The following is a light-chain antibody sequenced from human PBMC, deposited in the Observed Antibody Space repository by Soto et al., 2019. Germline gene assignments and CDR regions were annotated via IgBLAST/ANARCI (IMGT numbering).Light chain of an antibody. CDR2: DAS. J-gene: IGKJ1*01. CDR1: QSVSSY. Sequence: EIVLTQSASTPSLSPGERATLSCGASQSVSSYLAWYQQKPGQAPRLLIYDASNRATGIPARFSGSGSGTDFTLTISSLETEDFAVYYCQQRSNWPPTFGQGTKVDIK. V-gene: IGKV3-11*01. CDR3: QQRSNWPPT.